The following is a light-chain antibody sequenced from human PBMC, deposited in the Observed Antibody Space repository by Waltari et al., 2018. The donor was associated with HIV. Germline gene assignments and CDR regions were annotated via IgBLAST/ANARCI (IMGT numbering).Light chain of an antibody. Sequence: DIQLTQSPSSLSASIGDGVTITCRASPSISSFLNLYQQRPGKGPNLLIYRASTLQNGVPSRFVGSGSGTDFTLTISSLQTEDFATYFRQQSYSTRYTFGQGTKLEIK. J-gene: IGKJ2*01. CDR1: PSISSF. V-gene: IGKV1-39*01. CDR2: RAS. CDR3: QQSYSTRYT.